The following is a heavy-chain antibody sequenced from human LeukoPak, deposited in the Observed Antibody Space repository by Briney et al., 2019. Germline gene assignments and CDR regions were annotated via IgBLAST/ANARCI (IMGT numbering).Heavy chain of an antibody. Sequence: ASVKVSCKASGGTFSSYAISWVRQAPGQGLEWMGGIIPIFGTANYAQKFQGRVTITADESTSTAYMELSSLRSEDTAVYYCAYGSGSLVSWYYYYTDVWGKGTTVTVSS. D-gene: IGHD3-10*01. CDR1: GGTFSSYA. J-gene: IGHJ6*03. V-gene: IGHV1-69*13. CDR3: AYGSGSLVSWYYYYTDV. CDR2: IIPIFGTA.